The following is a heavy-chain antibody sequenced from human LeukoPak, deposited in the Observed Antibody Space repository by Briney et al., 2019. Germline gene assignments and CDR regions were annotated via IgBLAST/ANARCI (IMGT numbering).Heavy chain of an antibody. CDR1: GYTFTSYG. J-gene: IGHJ6*02. Sequence: ASVKVSCKASGYTFTSYGISWVRQAPGQGLEWMGRISAHNGNTNYAQKLQGRVTMTTDTSTSTANMELRSLRSVDTAVYYCARVGLAPGPGEGSGSYLYYYGMDVWGQGTTVTVSS. D-gene: IGHD3-10*01. V-gene: IGHV1-18*01. CDR2: ISAHNGNT. CDR3: ARVGLAPGPGEGSGSYLYYYGMDV.